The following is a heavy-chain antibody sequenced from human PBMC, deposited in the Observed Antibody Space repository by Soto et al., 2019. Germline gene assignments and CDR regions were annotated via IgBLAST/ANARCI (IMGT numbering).Heavy chain of an antibody. CDR2: TSYDGGNE. V-gene: IGHV3-30*04. Sequence: GGSLSLSCAASGFTFSNDAIHWVRQARGRGLESVAVTSYDGGNEYYADSVKGRFTISRDNSKNTLYLQMNSLRGEDTAVYYCARDPHRSGFSGYGYFDFWGQGTLVTVSS. CDR1: GFTFSNDA. J-gene: IGHJ4*02. CDR3: ARDPHRSGFSGYGYFDF. D-gene: IGHD5-12*01.